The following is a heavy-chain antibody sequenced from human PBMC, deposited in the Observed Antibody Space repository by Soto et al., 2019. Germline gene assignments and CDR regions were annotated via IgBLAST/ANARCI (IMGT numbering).Heavy chain of an antibody. CDR1: GFSLSTSGVG. V-gene: IGHV2-5*02. D-gene: IGHD5-18*01. Sequence: QITLKESGPTLVKPTQTLTLTCTFSGFSLSTSGVGVGWIRQPPGKALGWLALIYCDDDKRYTPSLKSRLTITKDTSKNQVVLTMTNMDPVDTATYYCAHRSVDTAMVQYYFDYWGQGTLVAVSS. CDR2: IYCDDDK. J-gene: IGHJ4*02. CDR3: AHRSVDTAMVQYYFDY.